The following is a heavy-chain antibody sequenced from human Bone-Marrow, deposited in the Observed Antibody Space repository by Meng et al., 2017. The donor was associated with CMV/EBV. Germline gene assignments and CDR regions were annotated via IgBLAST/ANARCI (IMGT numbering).Heavy chain of an antibody. Sequence: ASVKVSCKASGYTFTSYDINWVRQATGQGLEWMGWMNPNSGNTGYAQKFQGRVTMTRNTSISRAYMELSSLRSEDTAVYYCARVWVGWGGAYYYYGMDGWGQGTTVTFSS. CDR1: GYTFTSYD. D-gene: IGHD1-26*01. V-gene: IGHV1-8*01. CDR3: ARVWVGWGGAYYYYGMDG. CDR2: MNPNSGNT. J-gene: IGHJ6*02.